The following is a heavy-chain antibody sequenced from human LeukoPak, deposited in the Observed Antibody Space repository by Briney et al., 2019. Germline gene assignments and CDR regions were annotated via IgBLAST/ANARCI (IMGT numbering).Heavy chain of an antibody. Sequence: GGSLRLSCAASGFTVITNDMTWVRQAPGKGLEWVSAISDSGDTTHYTNSVKGRFTISRDNSKDTLYLQMNSLRPEDTAVYFCAKDPDNFNDGWNFYYMDVWGNGTTVTVSS. CDR2: ISDSGDTT. CDR3: AKDPDNFNDGWNFYYMDV. J-gene: IGHJ6*03. V-gene: IGHV3-23*01. D-gene: IGHD1-20*01. CDR1: GFTVITND.